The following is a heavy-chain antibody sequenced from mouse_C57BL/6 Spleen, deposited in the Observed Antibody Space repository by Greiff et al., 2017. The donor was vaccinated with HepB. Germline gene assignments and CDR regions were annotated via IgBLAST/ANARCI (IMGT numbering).Heavy chain of an antibody. J-gene: IGHJ4*01. V-gene: IGHV1-7*01. CDR1: GYTFTSYW. CDR2: INPSSGYT. CDR3: ARNYYGSSYAMDY. D-gene: IGHD1-1*01. Sequence: QLQQSGAELAKPGASVKLSCKASGYTFTSYWMHWVKQRPGQGLEWIGYINPSSGYTKYNQKFKDKATLTADKSSSTAYMQLSSLTYEDSAVYYCARNYYGSSYAMDYWGQGTSVTVSS.